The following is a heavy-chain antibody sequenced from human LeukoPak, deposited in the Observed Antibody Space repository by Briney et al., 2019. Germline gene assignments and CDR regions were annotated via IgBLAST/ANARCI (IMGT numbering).Heavy chain of an antibody. CDR1: GGSISSYY. D-gene: IGHD6-19*01. Sequence: SETLSLTCTVSGGSISSYYWSWIRQPPGKGLEWIGYISYSGSTNYNPSLKSRVTISVDTSKNQFSLKLSSVTAADTAVYYCARERSSGWYHDYWGQGTLVTVSS. CDR3: ARERSSGWYHDY. V-gene: IGHV4-59*01. CDR2: ISYSGST. J-gene: IGHJ4*02.